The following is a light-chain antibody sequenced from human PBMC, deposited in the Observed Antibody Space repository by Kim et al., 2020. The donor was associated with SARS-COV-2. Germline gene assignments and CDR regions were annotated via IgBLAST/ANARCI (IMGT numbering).Light chain of an antibody. Sequence: GHSVTISGTGTRNHVGGYNYGSWYQPHPGKAPQLMIYAVNERPSGVPDRFSGSKSGNAAFLTISGLQAEDEADYYCSSYADSSSLLFGGGTKVTVL. V-gene: IGLV2-11*01. J-gene: IGLJ3*02. CDR2: AVN. CDR1: RNHVGGYNY. CDR3: SSYADSSSLL.